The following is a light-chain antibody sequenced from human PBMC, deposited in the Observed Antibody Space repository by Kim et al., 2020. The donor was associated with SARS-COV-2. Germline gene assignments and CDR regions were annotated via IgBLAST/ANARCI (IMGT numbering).Light chain of an antibody. CDR3: QQHNDWPLT. V-gene: IGKV3-15*01. CDR1: QSISTK. Sequence: VSPGERATLSCRASQSISTKLAWYQQKLGQAPRLLIYGASTRATGVPARFSGSGSGTEFTLTISSLQSEDFAVYYCQQHNDWPLTFGGGTKVDIK. J-gene: IGKJ4*01. CDR2: GAS.